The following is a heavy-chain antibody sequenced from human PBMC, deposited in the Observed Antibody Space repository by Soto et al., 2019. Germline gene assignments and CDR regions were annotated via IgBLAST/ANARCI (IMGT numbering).Heavy chain of an antibody. D-gene: IGHD6-13*01. CDR3: ARDGPRSSRDGFDI. V-gene: IGHV4-4*02. Sequence: NPSETLSLTCAVSGGSISSSNWWSWVRQPPGKGLEWIGEIYHSGTTNYNPSLKSRVTISVEKSTNQFSLRLSSVTAADTAIYYCARDGPRSSRDGFDIWGQGTMVTASS. CDR1: GGSISSSNW. J-gene: IGHJ3*02. CDR2: IYHSGTT.